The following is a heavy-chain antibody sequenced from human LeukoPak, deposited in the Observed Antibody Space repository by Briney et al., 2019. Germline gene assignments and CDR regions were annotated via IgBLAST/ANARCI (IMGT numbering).Heavy chain of an antibody. V-gene: IGHV4-34*01. CDR1: GGSFSGYY. Sequence: SETLSLTCAVYGGSFSGYYWSWIRQPPGKGLEWIGEINHSGSTNYNPSLKSRVTISVDTSKNQFSLKLSSVTAADTAVYYCARVGGVRSADYWGQGTLVTVSS. CDR2: INHSGST. CDR3: ARVGGVRSADY. D-gene: IGHD2-8*01. J-gene: IGHJ4*02.